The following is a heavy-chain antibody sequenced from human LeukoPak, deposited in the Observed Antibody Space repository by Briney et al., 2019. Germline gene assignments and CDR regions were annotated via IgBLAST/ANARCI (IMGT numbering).Heavy chain of an antibody. Sequence: SETLSLTCTVSGGSISSYYWSWIRQPPGKGLEWIGYIYYSGSTNYNPSLKSRVTISVDTSKNQFSLKLSSVTAADTAVYYCARYRYGDHRYYYYMDVWGKGTTVTISS. V-gene: IGHV4-59*01. D-gene: IGHD4-17*01. CDR3: ARYRYGDHRYYYYMDV. CDR1: GGSISSYY. CDR2: IYYSGST. J-gene: IGHJ6*03.